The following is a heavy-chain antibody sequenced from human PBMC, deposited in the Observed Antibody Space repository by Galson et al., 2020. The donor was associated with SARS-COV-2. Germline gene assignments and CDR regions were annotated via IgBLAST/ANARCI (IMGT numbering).Heavy chain of an antibody. J-gene: IGHJ4*02. CDR3: VRGTYGDYSFDY. D-gene: IGHD4-17*01. Sequence: TGGSLRLSCAASGFSFSTYSMNWVRQTPGQGLQWVSYISSSSDTIYYADSVKGRFTISRDNAQNSLYLQMNSLRDKDTAVYYCVRGTYGDYSFDYWGQGTLVTVSP. V-gene: IGHV3-48*02. CDR2: ISSSSDTI. CDR1: GFSFSTYS.